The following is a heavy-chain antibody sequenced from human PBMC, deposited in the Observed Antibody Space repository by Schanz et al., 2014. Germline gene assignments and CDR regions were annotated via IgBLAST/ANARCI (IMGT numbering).Heavy chain of an antibody. Sequence: EVQLVESGGGLVQPGGSLRLSCAASGLTFSNHAMSWVRQAPGKGLEWVSAISGSGDNTFYADSVRGRFTISRDNSRNTLYLQMNSLRAEDTAVYYCARDKSMTYWGQGTPVTVSS. CDR1: GLTFSNHA. V-gene: IGHV3-23*04. D-gene: IGHD6-6*01. CDR2: ISGSGDNT. J-gene: IGHJ4*02. CDR3: ARDKSMTY.